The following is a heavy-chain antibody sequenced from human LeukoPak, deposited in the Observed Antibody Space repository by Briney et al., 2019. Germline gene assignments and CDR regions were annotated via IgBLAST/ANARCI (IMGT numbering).Heavy chain of an antibody. V-gene: IGHV4-30-4*08. Sequence: KPSETLSLTCAVYGGSFSGYYWSWIRQPPGKGLEWIGYIYYSGSTYYDPSLQSRLTISLDTSKNQFSLQLSSVTAADTAVYYCARAVVGATPFDYWGQGTLVIVSS. D-gene: IGHD1-26*01. J-gene: IGHJ4*02. CDR2: IYYSGST. CDR3: ARAVVGATPFDY. CDR1: GGSFSGYY.